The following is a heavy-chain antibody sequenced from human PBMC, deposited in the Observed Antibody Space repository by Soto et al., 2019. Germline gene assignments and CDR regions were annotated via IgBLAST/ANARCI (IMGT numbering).Heavy chain of an antibody. Sequence: VKVSCKASGGTFSSYAISWVRQAPGQGLEWMGGIIPIFGTANYAQKFQGRVTITADESTSTAYMELSSLRSEDTAVYYCARRRTYYYDSSGYYSFDYWGQGTLVTVSS. CDR2: IIPIFGTA. CDR1: GGTFSSYA. V-gene: IGHV1-69*01. J-gene: IGHJ4*02. CDR3: ARRRTYYYDSSGYYSFDY. D-gene: IGHD3-22*01.